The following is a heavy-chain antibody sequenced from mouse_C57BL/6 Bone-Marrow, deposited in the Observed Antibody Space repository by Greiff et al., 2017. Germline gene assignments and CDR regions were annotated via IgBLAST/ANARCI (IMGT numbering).Heavy chain of an antibody. D-gene: IGHD1-1*01. Sequence: EVQLQQSGAELVRPGASVKLSCTASGFNIKDDYMPWVKQRPEQGLEWIGWIDPENGDTEYASKFQGKATITADTSSNTAYLQLSSLTSEDTAIYYCTHYYGSSYFDYWGQGTTLTVSS. CDR3: THYYGSSYFDY. CDR1: GFNIKDDY. J-gene: IGHJ2*01. CDR2: IDPENGDT. V-gene: IGHV14-4*01.